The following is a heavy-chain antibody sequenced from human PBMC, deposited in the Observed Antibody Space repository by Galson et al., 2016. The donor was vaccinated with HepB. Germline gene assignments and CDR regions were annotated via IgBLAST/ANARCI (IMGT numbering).Heavy chain of an antibody. CDR1: DDSISNYY. J-gene: IGHJ3*02. V-gene: IGHV4-59*01. CDR3: ARWGTYSEKHAFDI. CDR2: IHYSGSS. D-gene: IGHD3-16*01. Sequence: SETLSLTCTVSDDSISNYYWNWIRQPPGKGLEWIGYIHYSGSSKCNPPLKSRVTMSVDTPKNQFSLRLSSVTAADTAVYYCARWGTYSEKHAFDIWGQGTMVTVSS.